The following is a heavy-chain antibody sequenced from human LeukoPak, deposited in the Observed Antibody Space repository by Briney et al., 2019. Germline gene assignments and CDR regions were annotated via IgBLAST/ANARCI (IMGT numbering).Heavy chain of an antibody. Sequence: GGSLRLSCAASEFTFSSFGMSWVRQAPGKGLEWVSAISVIDDSTYYADSVKGRFTISRDNSKNTLYLQMNSLRAGDTAVYYCAKGGLRGYSYGYAFDIWGQGTMVTVSS. D-gene: IGHD5-18*01. V-gene: IGHV3-23*01. CDR1: EFTFSSFG. J-gene: IGHJ3*02. CDR3: AKGGLRGYSYGYAFDI. CDR2: ISVIDDST.